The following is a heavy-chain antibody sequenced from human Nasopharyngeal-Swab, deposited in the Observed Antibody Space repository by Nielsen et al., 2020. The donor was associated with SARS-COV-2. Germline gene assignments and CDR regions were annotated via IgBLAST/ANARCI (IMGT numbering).Heavy chain of an antibody. Sequence: ASVKVSCKASGYTFTGYYMHWVRQAPGQGREWMGWINPNGGGTNYAQKFQGRVTMTRDTSISTAYMELSRLRSDDTAVYYCARDYYDSSGYYWGHHDAFDIWGQGTMVTVSS. CDR3: ARDYYDSSGYYWGHHDAFDI. J-gene: IGHJ3*02. D-gene: IGHD3-22*01. CDR2: INPNGGGT. V-gene: IGHV1-2*02. CDR1: GYTFTGYY.